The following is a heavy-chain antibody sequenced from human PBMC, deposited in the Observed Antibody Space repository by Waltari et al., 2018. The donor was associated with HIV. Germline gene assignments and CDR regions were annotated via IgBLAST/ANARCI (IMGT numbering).Heavy chain of an antibody. CDR3: ARAGRSFSSRPKTFDI. Sequence: QLQLWESGPGLVGASEALSLTCFGSGDSITSTHNYWGWIRQPPGEGREWMGSIYYNGAAYYGPSLKSRVTISVDTSKNQFSLKLSSVTATDAAVYFCARAGRSFSSRPKTFDIWGPGTMVTVSS. D-gene: IGHD3-10*01. V-gene: IGHV4-39*01. CDR1: GDSITSTHNY. J-gene: IGHJ3*02. CDR2: IYYNGAA.